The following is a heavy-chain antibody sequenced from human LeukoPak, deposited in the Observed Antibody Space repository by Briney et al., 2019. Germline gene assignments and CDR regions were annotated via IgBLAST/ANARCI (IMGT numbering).Heavy chain of an antibody. D-gene: IGHD2-15*01. V-gene: IGHV4-61*01. CDR2: IYYSGST. CDR1: GGSVSSGSYY. J-gene: IGHJ4*02. Sequence: SETLSLTCNVSGGSVSSGSYYWSWIRQPPGKGLEWIGYIYYSGSTNYNPSLKSRVTISVDTSKNQFSLKLSSVTAADTAVYYCAGVSGGWSYYFDYWGQGTLVTVSS. CDR3: AGVSGGWSYYFDY.